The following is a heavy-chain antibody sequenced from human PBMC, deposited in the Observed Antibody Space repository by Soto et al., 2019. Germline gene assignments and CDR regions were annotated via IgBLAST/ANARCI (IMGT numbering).Heavy chain of an antibody. J-gene: IGHJ6*02. CDR3: AREGGVSPFSGGYYYDCGMDV. CDR1: GGTFSSYA. CDR2: IIPIFGTA. V-gene: IGHV1-69*13. Sequence: SVKVSCKASGGTFSSYAISWVRQAPGQGLEWMGGIIPIFGTANYAQKFQGRVTITADESTSTAYMELSSLRSEDTAVYYCAREGGVSPFSGGYYYDCGMDVCGQGSTVPVS. D-gene: IGHD6-13*01.